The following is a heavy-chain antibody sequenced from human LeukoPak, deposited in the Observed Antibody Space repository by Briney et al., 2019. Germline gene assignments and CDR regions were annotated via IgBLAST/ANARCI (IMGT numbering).Heavy chain of an antibody. Sequence: SQTLSLTCAISGDSVSSKSAAWNWIRQSPSRGLEWLGRTYYRSKWSSDYALAVKSRITINPDTSKNQFSLQLNSVTPEDTAVYFCARDPVGGSTIFDSWGQGTLVTVSS. D-gene: IGHD1-26*01. CDR2: TYYRSKWSS. CDR1: GDSVSSKSAA. CDR3: ARDPVGGSTIFDS. J-gene: IGHJ4*02. V-gene: IGHV6-1*01.